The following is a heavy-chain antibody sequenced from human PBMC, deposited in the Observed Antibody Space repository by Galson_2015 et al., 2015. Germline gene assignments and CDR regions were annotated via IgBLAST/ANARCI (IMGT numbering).Heavy chain of an antibody. Sequence: SLRLSCAASGFTFRTYGIHWVRQAPGKGLEWVAVIWSDGSNKYYADSVKGRFTISRDISKNTLYLQMNNLRADDTAVYYCARDGMGLRAYAFDIWGQGTMVTVSS. D-gene: IGHD4-17*01. CDR2: IWSDGSNK. CDR1: GFTFRTYG. CDR3: ARDGMGLRAYAFDI. V-gene: IGHV3-33*01. J-gene: IGHJ3*02.